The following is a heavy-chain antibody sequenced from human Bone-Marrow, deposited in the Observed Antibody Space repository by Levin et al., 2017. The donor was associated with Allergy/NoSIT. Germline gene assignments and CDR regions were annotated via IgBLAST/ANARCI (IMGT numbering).Heavy chain of an antibody. Sequence: LSLTCAVSGFSFRASSMNWVRQAPGKGLEWLAYVDGHGTRIFYADSAKGRFTISRDNAQNSLYLQMNSLRAEDSGTYYCVRDLEGYRGVIRFDFWGQGTLVTVSS. CDR1: GFSFRASS. V-gene: IGHV3-48*01. CDR3: VRDLEGYRGVIRFDF. CDR2: VDGHGTRI. D-gene: IGHD3-10*01. J-gene: IGHJ4*02.